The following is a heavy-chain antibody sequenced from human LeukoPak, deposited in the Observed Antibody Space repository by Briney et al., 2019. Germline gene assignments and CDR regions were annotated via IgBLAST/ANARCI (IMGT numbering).Heavy chain of an antibody. D-gene: IGHD6-19*01. V-gene: IGHV3-23*01. CDR1: GFTFSSYG. CDR3: AKGHSGWYGGY. Sequence: GGSLRLSCAASGFTFSSYGMSWVRQAPGKGLEWVSAISGSGGSTYYADSVKGRFTISRDNSKNTLYLQMNSLRAEDTAVYYCAKGHSGWYGGYWGQGTLVTVSS. J-gene: IGHJ4*02. CDR2: ISGSGGST.